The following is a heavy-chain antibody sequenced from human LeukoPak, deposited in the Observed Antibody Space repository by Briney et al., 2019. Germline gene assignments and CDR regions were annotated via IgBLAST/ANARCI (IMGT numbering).Heavy chain of an antibody. V-gene: IGHV1-2*02. Sequence: ASVKVSCKASGYTFTGYYMHWVRQAPGQGLEWMGWINPNSGGTNYAQKFQGRVTMTRDTSISTAYMELSRLRSDDTAVYYCATVYYDSSGYDPLDSGGKGTLVTVS. J-gene: IGHJ4*02. D-gene: IGHD3-22*01. CDR3: ATVYYDSSGYDPLDS. CDR2: INPNSGGT. CDR1: GYTFTGYY.